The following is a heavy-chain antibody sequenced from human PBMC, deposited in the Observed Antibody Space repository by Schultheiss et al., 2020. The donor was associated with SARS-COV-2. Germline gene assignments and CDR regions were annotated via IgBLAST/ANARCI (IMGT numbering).Heavy chain of an antibody. CDR1: GYTFTSYA. V-gene: IGHV1-3*01. CDR3: ARGSGDCSSTSCYRVYGMDV. CDR2: INAGNGNT. Sequence: ASVKVSCKASGYTFTSYAMHWVRQAPGQRLEWMGWINAGNGNTNYAQKLQGRVTMTTDTSTSTAYMELRSLRSDDTAVYYCARGSGDCSSTSCYRVYGMDVWGQGTTVTVAS. J-gene: IGHJ6*02. D-gene: IGHD2-2*02.